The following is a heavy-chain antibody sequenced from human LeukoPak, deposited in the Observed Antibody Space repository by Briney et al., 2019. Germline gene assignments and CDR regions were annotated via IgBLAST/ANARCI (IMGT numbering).Heavy chain of an antibody. CDR3: AKDTRYEYYFDY. D-gene: IGHD6-6*01. V-gene: IGHV3-23*01. CDR1: GFTFSSYA. J-gene: IGHJ4*02. Sequence: GGSLRLSCAASGFTFSSYAMSWVRQAPGKGLEWVSSISISGDHTFYADSVKGRFTISRDNSKNTLYVQMNSLRAEDTAVYYCAKDTRYEYYFDYWGQGTLVTVSS. CDR2: ISISGDHT.